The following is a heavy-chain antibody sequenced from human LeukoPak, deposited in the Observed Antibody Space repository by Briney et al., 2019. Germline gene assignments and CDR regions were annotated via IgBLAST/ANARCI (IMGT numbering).Heavy chain of an antibody. D-gene: IGHD5-24*01. J-gene: IGHJ3*02. V-gene: IGHV4-34*01. CDR1: GGSFSGYY. Sequence: PSETLSLTCAVYGGSFSGYYWSWIRQPPGKGLEWIGEINHSGSTNYNPSLKSRVTISVDTTKNHYSLKLRYVTAADTAVYYCASDGMATRDDAFDIWGQGTMVTVSS. CDR2: INHSGST. CDR3: ASDGMATRDDAFDI.